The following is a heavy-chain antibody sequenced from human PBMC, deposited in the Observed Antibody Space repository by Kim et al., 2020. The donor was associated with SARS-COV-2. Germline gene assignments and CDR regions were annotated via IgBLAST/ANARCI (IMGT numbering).Heavy chain of an antibody. CDR3: ARYSSSWYRVELWNWFDP. Sequence: GGSLRLSCAASGFTFSSYEMNWVRQAPGKGLEWVSYISSSGSTIYYADSVKGRFTISRDNAKNSLYLQMNSLRAEDTAVYYCARYSSSWYRVELWNWFDPWGQGTLVTVSS. V-gene: IGHV3-48*03. CDR2: ISSSGSTI. D-gene: IGHD6-13*01. J-gene: IGHJ5*02. CDR1: GFTFSSYE.